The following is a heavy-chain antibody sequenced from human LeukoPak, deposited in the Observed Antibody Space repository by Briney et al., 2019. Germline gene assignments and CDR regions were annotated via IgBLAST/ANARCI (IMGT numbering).Heavy chain of an antibody. CDR2: IIPIFGTA. D-gene: IGHD4-17*01. Sequence: SVKVSCKASGGTFSSYAISWVRQAPGQGLEWMGGIIPIFGTANYAQKFQDRVTITADESTSTAYMELSSLRSEDTAVYYCARHAYGDPESDAFDIWGQGTMVTVSS. J-gene: IGHJ3*02. V-gene: IGHV1-69*13. CDR1: GGTFSSYA. CDR3: ARHAYGDPESDAFDI.